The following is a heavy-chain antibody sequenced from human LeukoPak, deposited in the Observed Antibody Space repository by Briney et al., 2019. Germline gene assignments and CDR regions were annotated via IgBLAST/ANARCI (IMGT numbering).Heavy chain of an antibody. CDR3: ARSSGDSSGYYYYYYGMDV. J-gene: IGHJ6*02. Sequence: GGSLRLSCAASGFTVSSNYMSWVRQAPGKGLEWVSVIYSGGSTYYADSVKGRFTISRDNSKNTLYLQMNSLRAEDTAVYYCARSSGDSSGYYYYYYGMDVWGQGTTVTVSS. CDR2: IYSGGST. D-gene: IGHD3-22*01. CDR1: GFTVSSNY. V-gene: IGHV3-53*01.